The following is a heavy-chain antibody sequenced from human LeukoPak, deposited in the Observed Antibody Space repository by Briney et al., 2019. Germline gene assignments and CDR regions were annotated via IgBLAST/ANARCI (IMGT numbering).Heavy chain of an antibody. V-gene: IGHV3-49*04. Sequence: GGSLRLSCTTSGFTFSDYAVSWVRQAPGKGLEWIGFIRNKANGGTTEYAASVKGRFIISRDDSKTIAHLQMSSLKTEDTAVYYCSRFYSSGWASGAFDIWGQGTMVTVSS. CDR2: IRNKANGGTT. D-gene: IGHD3-22*01. J-gene: IGHJ3*02. CDR1: GFTFSDYA. CDR3: SRFYSSGWASGAFDI.